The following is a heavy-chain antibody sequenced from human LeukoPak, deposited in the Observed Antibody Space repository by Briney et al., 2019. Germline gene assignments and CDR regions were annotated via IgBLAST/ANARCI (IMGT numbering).Heavy chain of an antibody. CDR1: GGSISSSSYY. CDR3: ARDGSFFDY. CDR2: IYHSGST. Sequence: SETLSLTCTVSGGSISSSSYYWGWIRQPPGKGLEWIGYIYHSGSTYYNPSLKSRVTISVDRSKNQFSLKLSSVTAADTAVYYCARDGSFFDYWGQGTLVTVSS. J-gene: IGHJ4*02. V-gene: IGHV4-39*07.